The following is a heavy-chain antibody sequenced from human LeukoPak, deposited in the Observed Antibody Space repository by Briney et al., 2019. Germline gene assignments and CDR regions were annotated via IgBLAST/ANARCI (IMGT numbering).Heavy chain of an antibody. V-gene: IGHV4-61*02. D-gene: IGHD6-19*01. CDR2: IYTSGST. J-gene: IGHJ4*02. CDR1: GGSISSGNYY. Sequence: SETLSLTCTVSGGSISSGNYYWSWIRQPAGKGLEWIGRIYTSGSTNYNPSLKSRVTISVDTSKNQFSLKLSSATAADTAVYYCARVRGSSGWYWGSFDYWGQGTLVTVSS. CDR3: ARVRGSSGWYWGSFDY.